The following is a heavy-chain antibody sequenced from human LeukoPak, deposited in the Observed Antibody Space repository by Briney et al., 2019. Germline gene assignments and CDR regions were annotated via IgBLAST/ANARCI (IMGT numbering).Heavy chain of an antibody. Sequence: GGSLRLSCAASGFTFSNAWMSWVRQAPGKGLEWVGRLKSKPAGGTTDYAAPVKGRFTISRDDSKNMLYLQMNSLRAEDTAVYYCARDPQWLAAFDYWGQGTLVTVSS. CDR1: GFTFSNAW. CDR3: ARDPQWLAAFDY. J-gene: IGHJ4*02. V-gene: IGHV3-15*01. D-gene: IGHD6-19*01. CDR2: LKSKPAGGTT.